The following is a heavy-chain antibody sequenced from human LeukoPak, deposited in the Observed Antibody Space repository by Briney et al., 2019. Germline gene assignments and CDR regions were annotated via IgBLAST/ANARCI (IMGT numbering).Heavy chain of an antibody. CDR1: GFTFDDYA. CDR2: ISWNSGTI. D-gene: IGHD3-9*01. V-gene: IGHV3-9*01. CDR3: AATPRDDILTVVFDF. Sequence: GGSLRLSCAASGFTFDDYAMPWVRQGPGKGLEWVSGISWNSGTIGYADSVKGRFTISRDNSKSTLFLQMNSLRPEDTAVYYCAATPRDDILTVVFDFWGQGTLVTVSS. J-gene: IGHJ4*02.